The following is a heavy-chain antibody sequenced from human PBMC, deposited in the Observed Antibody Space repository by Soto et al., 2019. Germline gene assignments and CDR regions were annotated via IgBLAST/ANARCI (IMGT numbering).Heavy chain of an antibody. CDR2: IYHSGST. CDR3: ARGSESDSSRYYYFGS. D-gene: IGHD3-22*01. CDR1: GDSISSGGYY. J-gene: IGHJ4*02. Sequence: QVQLQESGPGLVKPSQTLSLTCTVSGDSISSGGYYWSWIRQHPGKGLEWIGYIYHSGSTYYNPSLTSRCTIRVGTVNNQFPRELSDVTAAGTAVYYCARGSESDSSRYYYFGSWGQGTLYNVSS. V-gene: IGHV4-31*03.